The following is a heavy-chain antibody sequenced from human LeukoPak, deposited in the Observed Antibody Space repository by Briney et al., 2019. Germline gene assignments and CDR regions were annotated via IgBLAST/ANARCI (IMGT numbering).Heavy chain of an antibody. CDR3: ARRQLWPTRRFDY. D-gene: IGHD5-18*01. CDR2: INHSGGT. V-gene: IGHV4-34*01. Sequence: SETLSLTCAVYGGSFSGYYWSWIRQPPGKGLEWIGEINHSGGTNYNPSLKSRVTISVDTSKNQFSLKLSSVTAADTAVYYCARRQLWPTRRFDYWGQGTLVTVSS. CDR1: GGSFSGYY. J-gene: IGHJ4*02.